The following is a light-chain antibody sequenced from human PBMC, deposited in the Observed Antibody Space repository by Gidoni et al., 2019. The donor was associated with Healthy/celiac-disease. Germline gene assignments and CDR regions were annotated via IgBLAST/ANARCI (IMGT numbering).Light chain of an antibody. Sequence: EIVLTQSPATLSLSPGESATRSSRASQSVSSYLAWYQQKPGQAPRLLIYDASNRATGIPARFSGSGSGTDFTLTISSLEPEDFAVYYCQQRSNWPPTFGGGTKVEIK. V-gene: IGKV3-11*01. CDR1: QSVSSY. CDR2: DAS. CDR3: QQRSNWPPT. J-gene: IGKJ4*01.